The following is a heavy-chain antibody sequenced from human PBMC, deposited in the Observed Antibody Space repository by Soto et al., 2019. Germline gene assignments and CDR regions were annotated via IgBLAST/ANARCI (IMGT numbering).Heavy chain of an antibody. D-gene: IGHD1-26*01. CDR1: GDSISSGGYY. CDR3: ARGRGPAGSY. Sequence: QVQLQESGPGLVKPSQTLSLTCNVSGDSISSGGYYWSWIRQPPGKGLEWIGYVYYRGSTNYNPSLKSRVTISVDTSKNQFSLNLSSVTAADTAVYFCARGRGPAGSYWGQGTLVTVSS. J-gene: IGHJ4*02. V-gene: IGHV4-30-4*01. CDR2: VYYRGST.